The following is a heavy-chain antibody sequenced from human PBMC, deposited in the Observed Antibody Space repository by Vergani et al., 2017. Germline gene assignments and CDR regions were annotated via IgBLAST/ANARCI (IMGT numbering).Heavy chain of an antibody. J-gene: IGHJ1*01. CDR1: RFTFSSYA. CDR2: ISGSGGST. V-gene: IGHV3-23*01. CDR3: AKVKGYCSSTSCYIEYFQH. Sequence: EVQLLESGGGLVQPGGSLRLSCAASRFTFSSYAMNWVRQAPGKGLEWVSGISGSGGSTHYADSVKGRFTISRDNSKNTLYLQMNSLRAEDTAVYYCAKVKGYCSSTSCYIEYFQHWGQGTLVTVSS. D-gene: IGHD2-2*01.